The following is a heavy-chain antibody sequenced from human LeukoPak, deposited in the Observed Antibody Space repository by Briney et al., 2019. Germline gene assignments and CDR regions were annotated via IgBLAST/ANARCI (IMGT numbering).Heavy chain of an antibody. Sequence: GGSLRLSCAASGFTFSSYAMSWIRQAPGKGLEWVSAISGSGGSTYYADSVKGRFTISRDNSKNTLYLQMNSLRAEDTAVYYCAKGTHITMIVVAGDYWGQGTLVTVSS. J-gene: IGHJ4*02. CDR1: GFTFSSYA. V-gene: IGHV3-23*01. D-gene: IGHD3-22*01. CDR2: ISGSGGST. CDR3: AKGTHITMIVVAGDY.